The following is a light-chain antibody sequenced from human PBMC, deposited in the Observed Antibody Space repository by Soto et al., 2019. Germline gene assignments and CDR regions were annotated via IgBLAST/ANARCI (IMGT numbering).Light chain of an antibody. CDR1: QYISNY. CDR2: DAS. V-gene: IGKV3-11*01. CDR3: QQRANWPPLT. Sequence: EIVLTQSPATLSLSPGQRATLSCRASQYISNYLAWYQLKPGQAPRLVIYDASHRAAGIPARFSGSGSGTDFTLTISSLEPEDVAVYYCQQRANWPPLTFGGGTKVEIK. J-gene: IGKJ4*02.